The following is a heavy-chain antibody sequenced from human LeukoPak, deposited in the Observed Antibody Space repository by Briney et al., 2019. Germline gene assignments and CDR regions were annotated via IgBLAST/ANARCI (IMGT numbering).Heavy chain of an antibody. J-gene: IGHJ4*02. CDR3: ARAYYYRT. V-gene: IGHV4-61*02. CDR1: GGSVGSDNSY. D-gene: IGHD3-10*01. CDR2: IYADGSS. Sequence: SETLSLTCTVSGGSVGSDNSYWNWIRQPAGKGLEWIGRIYADGSSTYNPSLKSRVTILVDTSKNQFSLRLSSMTAADTAVYYCARAYYYRTWGLGTLVTVSS.